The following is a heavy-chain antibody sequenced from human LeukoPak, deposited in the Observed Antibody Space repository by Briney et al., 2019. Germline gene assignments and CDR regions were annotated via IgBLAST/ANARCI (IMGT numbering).Heavy chain of an antibody. CDR1: GGSFSGYY. CDR2: INHSGST. V-gene: IGHV4-34*01. J-gene: IGHJ4*02. CDR3: ARGDYYGSGGY. D-gene: IGHD3-10*01. Sequence: SETLSLTCAVYGGSFSGYYWSWIRQPTGKGLEWIGEINHSGSTDYNPSLKSRVAISVDTSKNQFSLKLSSVTAADTAVYYCARGDYYGSGGYWGQGTLVTVSS.